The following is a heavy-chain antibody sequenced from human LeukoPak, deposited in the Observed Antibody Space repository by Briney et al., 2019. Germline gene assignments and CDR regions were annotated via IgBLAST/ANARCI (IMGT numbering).Heavy chain of an antibody. D-gene: IGHD7-27*01. CDR1: GFTFSTYW. Sequence: GGSLRLSCAASGFTFSTYWMSWVRQAPGKGLEWVANIKQDGSEKYYVDSVKGRFIISRDNAKNSLYLQMNSLRAEDTAVYYCARDEPLGIGATQIDAFDIWGQGTMVTVSS. CDR3: ARDEPLGIGATQIDAFDI. CDR2: IKQDGSEK. J-gene: IGHJ3*02. V-gene: IGHV3-7*03.